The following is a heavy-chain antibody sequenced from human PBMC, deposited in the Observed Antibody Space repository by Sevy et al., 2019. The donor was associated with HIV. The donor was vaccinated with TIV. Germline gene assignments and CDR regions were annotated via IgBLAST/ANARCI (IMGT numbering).Heavy chain of an antibody. CDR1: GFAFSTHA. CDR3: ARVFTGWYLHLDY. V-gene: IGHV3-30-3*01. Sequence: GGSLRLSCVASGFAFSTHAMHWVRQAPDKGLEWVAVISYDGTNKKYADSVKDRFTISRDNSKNTLYLQMNSLRADDTAVYYCARVFTGWYLHLDYWGQGTLVTVSS. J-gene: IGHJ4*02. D-gene: IGHD6-19*01. CDR2: ISYDGTNK.